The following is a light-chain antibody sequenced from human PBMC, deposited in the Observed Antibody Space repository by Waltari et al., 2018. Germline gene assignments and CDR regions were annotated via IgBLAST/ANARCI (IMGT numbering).Light chain of an antibody. V-gene: IGKV1-39*01. CDR3: QHGYGSPYS. CDR2: RAS. J-gene: IGKJ2*03. CDR1: ENVNTY. Sequence: DIQMTQSPSSLSASVGDRVTITCRASENVNTYLNWYQQKPGKAPNLLIYRASTLQSGVPSRFSGSGSGTDHTFTISSLQSEDVATYYCQHGYGSPYSFGQGTKVEIK.